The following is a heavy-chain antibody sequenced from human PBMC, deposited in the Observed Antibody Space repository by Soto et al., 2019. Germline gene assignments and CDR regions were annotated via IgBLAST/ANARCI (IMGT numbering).Heavy chain of an antibody. J-gene: IGHJ6*02. CDR3: AGGLPPSYYYDSEGKSGMDV. Sequence: SETLSLTCTVSGGSISSGGYYWSWIRQHPGKGLEWIGYIYYSGSTYYNPSLKSRVTISVDTSKNQFSLKLSSVTAADTAVYSCAGGLPPSYYYDSEGKSGMDVWGQGTTVTVSS. CDR1: GGSISSGGYY. D-gene: IGHD3-22*01. V-gene: IGHV4-31*03. CDR2: IYYSGST.